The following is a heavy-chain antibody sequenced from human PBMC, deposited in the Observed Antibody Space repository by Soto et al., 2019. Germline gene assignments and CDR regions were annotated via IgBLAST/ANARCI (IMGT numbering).Heavy chain of an antibody. J-gene: IGHJ6*02. CDR3: ARVLGVGGMDV. Sequence: QVQLQESGPGLVKPSQTLSLTCTVSGGSISSGGYYWSWIRQHPGKGLEWIGYIYYSGSTYYNPSLNSRVTISVDTSKNQFSLKRSCVTAADTAGYYCARVLGVGGMDVWGQGTTVTVAS. CDR2: IYYSGST. CDR1: GGSISSGGYY. V-gene: IGHV4-31*03. D-gene: IGHD3-16*01.